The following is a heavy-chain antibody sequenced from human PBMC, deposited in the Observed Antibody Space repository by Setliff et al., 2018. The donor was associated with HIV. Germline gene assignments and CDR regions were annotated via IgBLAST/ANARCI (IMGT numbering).Heavy chain of an antibody. V-gene: IGHV1-18*01. D-gene: IGHD3-10*01. CDR1: GGSLNNYA. Sequence: ASVKVSCKASGGSLNNYAISWVRQAPGQGLEWLGGIIAYFGNTNYAQKLQGRVTMTTDTSTSTAYMELRSLRSDDTAVYYCARGRDDLGPDAFDIWGQGTMVTVSS. CDR2: IIAYFGNT. J-gene: IGHJ3*02. CDR3: ARGRDDLGPDAFDI.